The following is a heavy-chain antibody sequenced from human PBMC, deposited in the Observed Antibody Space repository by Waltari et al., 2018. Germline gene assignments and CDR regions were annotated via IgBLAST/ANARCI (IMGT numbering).Heavy chain of an antibody. CDR3: ARVKLDRNYYFDY. CDR2: SYHSGST. D-gene: IGHD1-1*01. CDR1: GYSISSGYY. V-gene: IGHV4-38-2*01. Sequence: QVQLQESGPGLVKPSETLSLTCAVSGYSISSGYYWGWIRQPPGKGLEWIGSSYHSGSTYDTPTLKSRVTISVDTSENQFSLKLSSVTAADTAVYYCARVKLDRNYYFDYWGQGTLVTVSS. J-gene: IGHJ4*02.